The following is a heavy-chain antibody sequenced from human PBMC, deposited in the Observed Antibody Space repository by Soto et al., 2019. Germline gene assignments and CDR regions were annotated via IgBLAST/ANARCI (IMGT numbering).Heavy chain of an antibody. V-gene: IGHV1-18*01. D-gene: IGHD2-2*01. CDR2: ISAYNGNT. J-gene: IGHJ6*03. CDR3: ARGLGACSITSCPQGYYYYLDV. CDR1: GYTFTSYG. Sequence: ASVKVSCKASGYTFTSYGISWVRQAPGQGLEWMGWISAYNGNTNYAQKLQGRVTMTTDTSTSTAYMELRSLRSEDTAVYYCARGLGACSITSCPQGYYYYLDVWGKATTVTVSS.